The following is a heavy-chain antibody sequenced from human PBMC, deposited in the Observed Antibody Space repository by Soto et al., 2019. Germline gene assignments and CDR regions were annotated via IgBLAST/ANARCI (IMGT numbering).Heavy chain of an antibody. D-gene: IGHD2-15*01. Sequence: QVQLVQSGAEVKKPGASVKVSCKASGYTFTSYCISWVRQAPGQGLEWMGWISAYNGNTNYAQKLQGRVTMTTDTSTNTAYMELRSLRSDDTAVYYCARVYCSGGSCYLGFGWYYYYMDVWGKGTTVTVSS. V-gene: IGHV1-18*01. CDR2: ISAYNGNT. J-gene: IGHJ6*03. CDR1: GYTFTSYC. CDR3: ARVYCSGGSCYLGFGWYYYYMDV.